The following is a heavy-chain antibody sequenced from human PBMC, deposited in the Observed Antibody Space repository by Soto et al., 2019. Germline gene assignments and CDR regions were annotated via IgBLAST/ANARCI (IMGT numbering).Heavy chain of an antibody. J-gene: IGHJ2*01. CDR2: ISYDGSNK. V-gene: IGHV3-30-3*01. Sequence: PGGSLRLSCAASGFTFSSYAMHWVRQAPGKGLGWVALISYDGSNKYYADSMKGRFTISRDNSMNTLYLQMSSLRADDTAVYYCARDEGLRLLPEWHFNLWGRGTLVTVSS. D-gene: IGHD3-3*02. CDR3: ARDEGLRLLPEWHFNL. CDR1: GFTFSSYA.